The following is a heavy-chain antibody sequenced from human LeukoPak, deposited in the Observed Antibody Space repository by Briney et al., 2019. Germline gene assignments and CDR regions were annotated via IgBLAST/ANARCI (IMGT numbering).Heavy chain of an antibody. CDR1: GFTFSSYA. V-gene: IGHV3-23*01. D-gene: IGHD2-2*01. Sequence: GRSLRLSCAASGFTFSSYAMSWVRQAPGKGLEWVSAISGSGGSTYYADSVKGRFTISRDNSKNTLYLQMNSLRAEDTAVYYCASKGYCSSTSCYRRWFDPWGQGTLVTVSS. CDR3: ASKGYCSSTSCYRRWFDP. CDR2: ISGSGGST. J-gene: IGHJ5*02.